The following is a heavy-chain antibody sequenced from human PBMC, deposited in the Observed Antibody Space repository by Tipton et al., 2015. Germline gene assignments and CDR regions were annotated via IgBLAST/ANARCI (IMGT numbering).Heavy chain of an antibody. CDR1: GGSISSYF. D-gene: IGHD5-24*01. Sequence: TLSLTCNVSGGSISSYFWSWIRQSPGMGLEWIGYISYTDGAHYNPALKSRVTISVDTSKNQFSLTLNSVAAADTAVYYCARDLEHGMDVWGHGTTVTVSS. CDR2: ISYTDGA. V-gene: IGHV4-59*01. CDR3: ARDLEHGMDV. J-gene: IGHJ6*02.